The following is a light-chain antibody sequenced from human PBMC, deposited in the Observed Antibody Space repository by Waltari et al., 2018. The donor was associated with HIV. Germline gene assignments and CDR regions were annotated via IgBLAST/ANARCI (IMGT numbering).Light chain of an antibody. CDR1: QLGDRY. CDR3: QAWDSSTAV. J-gene: IGLJ2*01. CDR2: QDT. V-gene: IGLV3-1*01. Sequence: SYELTQPPPVSESPGQTASLTCSGDQLGDRYACWYYQTPGQSPVWVIYQDTKRPSGIPERFSGSNSGNTATLTISGTQAMDEADYYCQAWDSSTAVFGGGTKLTVL.